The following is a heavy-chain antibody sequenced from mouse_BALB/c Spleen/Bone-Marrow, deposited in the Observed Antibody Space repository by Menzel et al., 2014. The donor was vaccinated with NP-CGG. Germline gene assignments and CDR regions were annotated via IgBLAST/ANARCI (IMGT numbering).Heavy chain of an antibody. CDR2: ISNGGGNT. Sequence: VLVVETGGGLVQPGGSLKLSCAASGFTLSSYTMSWVRLTPEKRLEWVAYISNGGGNTYYADPVKGRFTISRDNAKNALYLQMSSLKSEDTALYYCARRDGTYYFDYWGQGTTLTVSS. CDR3: ARRDGTYYFDY. V-gene: IGHV5-12-2*01. CDR1: GFTLSSYT. J-gene: IGHJ2*01. D-gene: IGHD4-1*01.